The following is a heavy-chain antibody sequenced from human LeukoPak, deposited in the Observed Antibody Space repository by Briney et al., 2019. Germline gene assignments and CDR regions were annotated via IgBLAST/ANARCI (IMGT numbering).Heavy chain of an antibody. Sequence: GESLKSSCKGSGYSFTSYWIGWVRQMPGKGLEWMGIIYPGDSDTRYSPSFQGQVTISADKSISTAYLQWSSLKASDTAMYYCARTYYYDSSGYSVNWFDPWGQGTLVTVSS. V-gene: IGHV5-51*01. CDR2: IYPGDSDT. CDR1: GYSFTSYW. J-gene: IGHJ5*02. D-gene: IGHD3-22*01. CDR3: ARTYYYDSSGYSVNWFDP.